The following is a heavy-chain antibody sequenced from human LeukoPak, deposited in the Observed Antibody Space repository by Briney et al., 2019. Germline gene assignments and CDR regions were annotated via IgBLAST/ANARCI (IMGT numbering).Heavy chain of an antibody. Sequence: GGSLRLSCAASGFTVSSNYTSWVRQAPGKGLEWVSVIYSGGSTYYADSVKGRFTISRGNSKNTLYLQMNSLRAEDTAVYYCAGDQDTAMAWGDYYYMDVWGKGTTVTVSS. D-gene: IGHD5-18*01. CDR3: AGDQDTAMAWGDYYYMDV. J-gene: IGHJ6*03. CDR2: IYSGGST. V-gene: IGHV3-66*02. CDR1: GFTVSSNY.